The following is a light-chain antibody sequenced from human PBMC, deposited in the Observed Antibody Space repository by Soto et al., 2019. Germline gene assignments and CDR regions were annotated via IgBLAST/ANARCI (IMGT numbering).Light chain of an antibody. CDR1: SSDVGGYNY. J-gene: IGLJ1*01. V-gene: IGLV2-14*01. CDR2: DVS. Sequence: QSALTQPASVSGSPGQSITIYCTGTSSDVGGYNYVSWYQQHPGKAPKLMIYDVSNRPSGVSNRFSGSKSGNTASLTISGLQAEDESEYYCSSYTSSSTLYVFGTGTKVTVL. CDR3: SSYTSSSTLYV.